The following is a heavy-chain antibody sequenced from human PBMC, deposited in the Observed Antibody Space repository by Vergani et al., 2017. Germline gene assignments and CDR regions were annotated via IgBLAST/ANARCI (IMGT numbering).Heavy chain of an antibody. Sequence: EVQLVQSGAEVTKPGESLKISCKGSGYSFTSYWIGWVRQMPGKGLEWMGIIYPGDSDTRYSPSFQGQVTISADKSISTAYLQWSSLKASDTAMYYCARRFDDYGDYAGFDYWGQGTLVTVSS. D-gene: IGHD4-17*01. CDR3: ARRFDDYGDYAGFDY. CDR1: GYSFTSYW. CDR2: IYPGDSDT. V-gene: IGHV5-51*01. J-gene: IGHJ4*02.